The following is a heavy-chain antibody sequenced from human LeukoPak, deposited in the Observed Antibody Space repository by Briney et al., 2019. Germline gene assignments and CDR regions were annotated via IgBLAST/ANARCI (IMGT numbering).Heavy chain of an antibody. Sequence: SQTLSLTCSVSGGSTGGGDYSISSGGYYWSWVRQPPGKGLEWIGHIHQRGSTYYNPSLTSRVTISVDRPKNQVSLKLIAMTAADTAVYYCARIQFQFYYMDVWGKGTTVTVSS. D-gene: IGHD5-24*01. CDR2: IHQRGST. J-gene: IGHJ6*03. CDR3: ARIQFQFYYMDV. V-gene: IGHV4-30-2*01. CDR1: GGSTGGGDYSISSGGYY.